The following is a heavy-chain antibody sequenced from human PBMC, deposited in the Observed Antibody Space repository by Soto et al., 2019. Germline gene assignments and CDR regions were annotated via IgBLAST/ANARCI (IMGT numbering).Heavy chain of an antibody. D-gene: IGHD2-21*02. Sequence: QVQLQESGPGLVKPSGTLSLTCAVSGGSISSQNWWSWVRQPPGKGLEWIGDIFHSGTTNYNPSLKSRITISVDKSKNQFSLRLNSVTAADTAVYYCARTMGVTVIFGMDVWGQGSTVTVSS. CDR3: ARTMGVTVIFGMDV. V-gene: IGHV4-4*02. J-gene: IGHJ6*01. CDR1: GGSISSQNW. CDR2: IFHSGTT.